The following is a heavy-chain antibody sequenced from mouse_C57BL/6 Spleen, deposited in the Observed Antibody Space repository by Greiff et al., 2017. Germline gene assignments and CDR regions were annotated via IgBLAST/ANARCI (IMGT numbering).Heavy chain of an antibody. CDR1: GYAFSSYW. J-gene: IGHJ1*03. D-gene: IGHD2-4*01. CDR2: IKPGDGDT. V-gene: IGHV1-80*01. Sequence: QVQLQQSGAELVKPGASVKISCKASGYAFSSYWMNWVKQRPGKGLEWIGQIKPGDGDTNYNGKFKGKGTLTADKSSSTAYMQLSSLTPEDSAVYFCARTHYDYGGWYFDGWGTGTTVTVSS. CDR3: ARTHYDYGGWYFDG.